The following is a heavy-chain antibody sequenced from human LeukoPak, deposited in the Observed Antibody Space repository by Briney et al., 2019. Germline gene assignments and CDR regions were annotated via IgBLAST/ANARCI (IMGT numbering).Heavy chain of an antibody. J-gene: IGHJ2*01. D-gene: IGHD2-15*01. CDR3: ARDLYGGSPYWYSDL. V-gene: IGHV3-7*01. CDR1: GFTFSNYW. Sequence: QPGGSLRLSCAASGFTFSNYWMSWVRQAPGKGLEWVANIKQDGSEKYYVDSVKGRFTISRDNAKNSLYLQMNSLRAEDTAVYYCARDLYGGSPYWYSDLWGRGTLVTVSS. CDR2: IKQDGSEK.